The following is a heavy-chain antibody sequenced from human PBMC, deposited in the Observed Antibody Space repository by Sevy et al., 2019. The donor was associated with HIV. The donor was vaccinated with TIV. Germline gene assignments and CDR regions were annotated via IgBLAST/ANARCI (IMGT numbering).Heavy chain of an antibody. CDR1: GGSINFYY. J-gene: IGHJ6*03. D-gene: IGHD2-8*02. V-gene: IGHV4-59*08. CDR2: IYYSGST. CDR3: ARTVGDKGRHQSHYYMDV. Sequence: SETLSLTCTVSGGSINFYYWSWVRQPPGKGLEWIGHIYYSGSTNYNPCLKSRVSISVDTSKNQRSLNLRYVTAADTGIYFCARTVGDKGRHQSHYYMDVWGTGTKVTVSS.